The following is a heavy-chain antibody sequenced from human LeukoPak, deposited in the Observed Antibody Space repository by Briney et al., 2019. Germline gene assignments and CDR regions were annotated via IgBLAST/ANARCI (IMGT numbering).Heavy chain of an antibody. V-gene: IGHV5-51*01. CDR2: IYPGDSET. D-gene: IGHD1-1*01. J-gene: IGHJ4*02. CDR1: GYNFPTYW. CDR3: ARQAITTAGPDF. Sequence: GESLTISCKGSGYNFPTYWIGWVRQMPGKGLEWMGIIYPGDSETRYSPSFQGQVAISTDKSISTAYLQWRSLKASDTAMYYCARQAITTAGPDFWGQGTLVTVSS.